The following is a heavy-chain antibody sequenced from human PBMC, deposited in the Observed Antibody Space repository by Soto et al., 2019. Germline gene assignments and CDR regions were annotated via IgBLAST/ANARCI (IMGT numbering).Heavy chain of an antibody. CDR1: GYTFTGYY. CDR3: ARGESDFWSGYYYYYYGMDV. V-gene: IGHV1-2*04. CDR2: INPNSGGT. Sequence: QVQLVQSGAEVKKPGASVKVSCKASGYTFTGYYMHWVRQAPGQGLEWMGWINPNSGGTNHAQKFQGWVTMTRDTSISTAYMELSRLRSDDTAVYYCARGESDFWSGYYYYYYGMDVWGQGTTVTVSS. D-gene: IGHD3-3*01. J-gene: IGHJ6*02.